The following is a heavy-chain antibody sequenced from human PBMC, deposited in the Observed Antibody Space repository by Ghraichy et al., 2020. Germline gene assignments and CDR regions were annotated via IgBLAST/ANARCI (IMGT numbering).Heavy chain of an antibody. CDR3: ARALPVGPSSWSRYYDNDDLDV. J-gene: IGHJ6*02. Sequence: GGSLRLSCAASGFSVRTNHMSWVRQAPGRGLDWFPVLNYGRGQYSAGPVRGRFGISRNDWKNTLFLQMTSLRADDTAVNYGARALPVGPSSWSRYYDNDDLDVWGQGTTVTVSS. CDR2: LNYGRGQ. CDR1: GFSVRTNH. V-gene: IGHV3-53*01. D-gene: IGHD6-13*01.